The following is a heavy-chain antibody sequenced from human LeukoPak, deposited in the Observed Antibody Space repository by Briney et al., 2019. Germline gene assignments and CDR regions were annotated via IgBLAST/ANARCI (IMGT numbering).Heavy chain of an antibody. Sequence: PGGSLRLSCAASGFTFSSYAMHWVPQVPRKGLEYVSAISSNGGSTYYANSVKGRFTISRDNSKNTLYLQMGSLRAEDMAVYYCARVDGSGSYNYWGQGTLVTVSS. CDR1: GFTFSSYA. J-gene: IGHJ4*02. V-gene: IGHV3-64*01. CDR3: ARVDGSGSYNY. D-gene: IGHD3-10*01. CDR2: ISSNGGST.